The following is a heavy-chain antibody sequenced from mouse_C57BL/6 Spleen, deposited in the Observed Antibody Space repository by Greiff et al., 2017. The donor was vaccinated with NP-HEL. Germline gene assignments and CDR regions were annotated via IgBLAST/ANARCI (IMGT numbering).Heavy chain of an antibody. CDR1: GYTFTNYW. CDR2: IYPGGGYT. J-gene: IGHJ2*01. CDR3: ARRTVVAYYFDY. D-gene: IGHD1-1*01. Sequence: VQLQQSGAELVRPGTSVKMSCKASGYTFTNYWIGWAKQRPGHGLEWIGDIYPGGGYTNYIEKFKGKATLTADKSSSTAYMQFSSLTSEDSAIYYCARRTVVAYYFDYWGQGTTLTVSS. V-gene: IGHV1-63*01.